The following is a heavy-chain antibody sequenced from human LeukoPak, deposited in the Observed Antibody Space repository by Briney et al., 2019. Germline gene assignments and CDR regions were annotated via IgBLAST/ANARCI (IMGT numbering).Heavy chain of an antibody. D-gene: IGHD3-10*01. Sequence: GGSLRLSCAASGFAFSNYGMNWVRQAPGKGLEWVSGITGSGSTTYYADSVKGRFTISRDNAKNSLYLQINSLRAEDTALYYCARSHYGSGSYLTDYWGQGTLVTVSS. CDR2: ITGSGSTT. J-gene: IGHJ4*02. V-gene: IGHV3-21*01. CDR3: ARSHYGSGSYLTDY. CDR1: GFAFSNYG.